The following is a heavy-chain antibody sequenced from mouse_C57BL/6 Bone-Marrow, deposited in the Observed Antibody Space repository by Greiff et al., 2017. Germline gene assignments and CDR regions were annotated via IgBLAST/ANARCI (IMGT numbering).Heavy chain of an antibody. J-gene: IGHJ4*01. CDR2: IWRGGST. D-gene: IGHD2-4*01. Sequence: QVQLKQSGPGLVQPSQSLSITCTVSGFSLTSYGVHWVRQSPGKGLEWLGVIWRGGSTDYNAAFMSRLSITKDNSKSQVFFKMNSLQADDTAIYYCAKKWKMITTYYYAMDYWGQGTSVTVSS. CDR3: AKKWKMITTYYYAMDY. CDR1: GFSLTSYG. V-gene: IGHV2-5*01.